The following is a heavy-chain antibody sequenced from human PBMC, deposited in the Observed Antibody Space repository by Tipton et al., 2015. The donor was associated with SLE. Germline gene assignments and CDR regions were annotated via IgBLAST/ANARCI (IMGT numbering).Heavy chain of an antibody. V-gene: IGHV4-4*09. CDR3: ARYHSGSECFDI. CDR1: GGSIFNYY. CDR2: IYDSGNT. J-gene: IGHJ3*02. Sequence: LRLSCIVSGGSIFNYYWSWIRQPPGKGLEWIGNIYDSGNTNYNPSLKSRVTISLHTSKNQFSLRLSSVTAADTAVYYCARYHSGSECFDIWGQGTMVTVSS. D-gene: IGHD6-19*01.